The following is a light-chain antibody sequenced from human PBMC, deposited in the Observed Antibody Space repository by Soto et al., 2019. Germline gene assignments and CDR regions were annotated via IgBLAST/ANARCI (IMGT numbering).Light chain of an antibody. CDR3: QSFDNSLSGPYV. V-gene: IGLV1-40*01. CDR1: SSNVGAGYD. Sequence: SFLTQPPSVSGAPGQSVTISCTGSSSNVGAGYDVHWYQQLPGTAPKLLIYVNSNRPSGVPDRFSGSKSGTSASLAITGLQPEDEADYYCQSFDNSLSGPYVFGTGTKVTVL. J-gene: IGLJ1*01. CDR2: VNS.